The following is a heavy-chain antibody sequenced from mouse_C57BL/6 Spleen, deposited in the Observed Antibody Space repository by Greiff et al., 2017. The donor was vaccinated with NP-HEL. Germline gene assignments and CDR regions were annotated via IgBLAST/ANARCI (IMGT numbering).Heavy chain of an antibody. CDR2: FYPGSGSI. CDR3: ARHERGYGDDGAWFAY. V-gene: IGHV1-62-2*01. CDR1: GYTFTEYT. D-gene: IGHD2-2*01. Sequence: VQLQQSGAELVKPGASVKLSCKASGYTFTEYTIHWVKQRSGQGLEWIGWFYPGSGSIKYNEKFKDKATLTADKSSSTVYMELSRLISEDSAAYFCARHERGYGDDGAWFAYWGQGTLVTVSA. J-gene: IGHJ3*01.